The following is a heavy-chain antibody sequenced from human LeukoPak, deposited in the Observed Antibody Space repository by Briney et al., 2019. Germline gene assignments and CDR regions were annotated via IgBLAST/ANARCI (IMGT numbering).Heavy chain of an antibody. D-gene: IGHD2-21*01. Sequence: ASVKVSCKTSGYSFTDYYMHWVRQAPGQGLEWMGWINPNSGGTSSSQKFRGRVTMTRDTSISTVYMEVSWLTSDATAIYYCARADRLHGGPYLIGPWGQGTLVTVSS. V-gene: IGHV1-2*02. CDR1: GYSFTDYY. J-gene: IGHJ5*02. CDR3: ARADRLHGGPYLIGP. CDR2: INPNSGGT.